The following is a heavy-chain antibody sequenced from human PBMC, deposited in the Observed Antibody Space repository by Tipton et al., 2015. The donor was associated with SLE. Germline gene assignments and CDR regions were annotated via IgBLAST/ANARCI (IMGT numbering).Heavy chain of an antibody. J-gene: IGHJ4*02. CDR1: GGSFSGYY. D-gene: IGHD7-27*01. Sequence: TLSLTCAVYGGSFSGYYWSWIRQPPGKRLEWIGYIYYSGSTNYNPSLKSRVTISVDTSKNQFSLKLSSVTAADTAVYYCAVWGRGYYFDYWGQGTLVTVSS. CDR2: IYYSGST. CDR3: AVWGRGYYFDY. V-gene: IGHV4-59*07.